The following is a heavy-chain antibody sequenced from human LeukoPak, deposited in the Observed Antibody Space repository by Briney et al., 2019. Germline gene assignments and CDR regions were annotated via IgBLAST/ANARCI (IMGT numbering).Heavy chain of an antibody. J-gene: IGHJ4*02. D-gene: IGHD3-22*01. CDR3: ASLYTPDSNFDY. CDR2: IIPIFGTA. V-gene: IGHV1-69*13. Sequence: GASVKVSCKASGGTFSSYAISWVRQAPGQGLEWMGGIIPIFGTANYAQKFQGRVTITADESTSTAYMELSSLRSEDTAVYYCASLYTPDSNFDYWGQGTLVTVSS. CDR1: GGTFSSYA.